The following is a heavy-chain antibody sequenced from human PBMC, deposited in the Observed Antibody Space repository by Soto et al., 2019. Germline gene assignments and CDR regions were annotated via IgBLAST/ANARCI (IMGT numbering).Heavy chain of an antibody. CDR2: ISYDGSSE. V-gene: IGHV3-30*04. CDR1: GFTLRSYV. J-gene: IGHJ6*02. Sequence: GGSLRLSCAASGFTLRSYVMYWVRQAPGKGLEWVALISYDGSSEYYADSVKGRFTISRDNFKNTVFLEMNSLRPDDTAVYYCARDPMDVWGQGTTVTVSS. CDR3: ARDPMDV.